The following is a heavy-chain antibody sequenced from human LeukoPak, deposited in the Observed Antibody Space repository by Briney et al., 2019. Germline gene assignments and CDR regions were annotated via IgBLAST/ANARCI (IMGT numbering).Heavy chain of an antibody. Sequence: GASVKVSCKASGGTFSSYAISWVRQAPGQGLEWMGRIIPILGIANYAQKFQGRVTITTDESTSTAYMELSSLRSEDTAVYYCARGTYSSSWFPDGYFDYWGQGTLVTVSS. J-gene: IGHJ4*02. D-gene: IGHD6-6*01. V-gene: IGHV1-69*04. CDR3: ARGTYSSSWFPDGYFDY. CDR1: GGTFSSYA. CDR2: IIPILGIA.